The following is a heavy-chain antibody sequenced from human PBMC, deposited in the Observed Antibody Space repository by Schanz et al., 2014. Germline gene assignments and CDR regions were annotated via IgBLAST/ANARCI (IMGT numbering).Heavy chain of an antibody. V-gene: IGHV3-23*01. CDR3: AKDDTQVNGMDV. Sequence: EVRLLESGGGLVQPGGSLRLSCAASGFTFRRYGMSWVRQAPGKGLEWVSVIAGDGGGPNYVDSVKGRFTISRDNSKNTLHLQMNSLRVEDTAVYYCAKDDTQVNGMDVWGQGTTVTVSS. CDR2: IAGDGGGP. CDR1: GFTFRRYG. J-gene: IGHJ6*02.